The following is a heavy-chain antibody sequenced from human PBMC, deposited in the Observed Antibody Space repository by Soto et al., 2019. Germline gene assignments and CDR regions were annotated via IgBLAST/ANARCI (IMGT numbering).Heavy chain of an antibody. CDR3: ARGSFETSLFEY. CDR1: DASFSGYY. V-gene: IGHV4-34*01. J-gene: IGHJ4*02. CDR2: INHSGGT. Sequence: QVQLQEWGAGLLKPSETLSLTCDIYDASFSGYYWRWIRQPPGKGLEWIGEINHSGGTNSNASLKSRVTLSLGTSKNQFSLKLTYVTTADTAVYFCARGSFETSLFEYWDQGTLVTVSS.